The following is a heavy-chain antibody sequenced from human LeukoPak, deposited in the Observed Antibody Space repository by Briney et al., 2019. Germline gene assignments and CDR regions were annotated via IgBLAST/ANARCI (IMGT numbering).Heavy chain of an antibody. V-gene: IGHV3-30*18. J-gene: IGHJ4*02. CDR3: AKGGPPTGASPRPWDFNY. CDR1: GFTFSNYG. D-gene: IGHD1-26*01. CDR2: ISYDGSDK. Sequence: PGGSLRLSCAASGFTFSNYGVHWVRQAPGKGLEWVAVISYDGSDKYYADSVKGRFTISRDNSKNTLYLQMNSLRVEDTAVYYCAKGGPPTGASPRPWDFNYWGQGTLVTVSS.